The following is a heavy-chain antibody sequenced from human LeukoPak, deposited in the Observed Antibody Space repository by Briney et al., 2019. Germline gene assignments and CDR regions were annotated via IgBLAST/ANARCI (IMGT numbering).Heavy chain of an antibody. Sequence: ASVKVSCKASGYTFTSYYMHWVRQAPGQGLEWMGIINPSGGSTSYAQKFQGRVTMTRDTSTSTVYMELSSLRSEDTAVYYCARDREEFGGDSWWFDPWGQGTLVTVSS. CDR2: INPSGGST. CDR3: ARDREEFGGDSWWFDP. V-gene: IGHV1-46*01. D-gene: IGHD3-10*01. J-gene: IGHJ5*02. CDR1: GYTFTSYY.